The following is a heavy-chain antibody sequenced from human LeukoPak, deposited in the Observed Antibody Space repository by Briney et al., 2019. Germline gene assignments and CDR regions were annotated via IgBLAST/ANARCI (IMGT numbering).Heavy chain of an antibody. Sequence: SETLSLTCTVSGGSISSGSYYWSWIRQPAGKGLEWIGRIYTSGSTNYNPSLKSRVTISVDTSKNQFSLKLSSVTAADTAVYYCARGDYGSGGYYFDYWGQGTLVTVSS. J-gene: IGHJ4*02. D-gene: IGHD3-10*01. CDR3: ARGDYGSGGYYFDY. V-gene: IGHV4-61*02. CDR1: GGSISSGSYY. CDR2: IYTSGST.